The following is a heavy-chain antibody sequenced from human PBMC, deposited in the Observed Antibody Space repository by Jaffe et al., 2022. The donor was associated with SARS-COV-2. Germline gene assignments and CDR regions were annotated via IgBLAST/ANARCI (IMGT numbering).Heavy chain of an antibody. Sequence: QAQLVQSGSELKKPGASVKVSCKASGYTFTSYSITWVRQAPGQGLEWMGRISTKTGNPIYAQGFTGRFVFSLDTSVNTAYLQISSLKAEDTAIYYCARIILVAGLWFDPWGQGTLVTVSS. D-gene: IGHD2-8*01. CDR1: GYTFTSYS. CDR2: ISTKTGNP. CDR3: ARIILVAGLWFDP. V-gene: IGHV7-4-1*02. J-gene: IGHJ5*02.